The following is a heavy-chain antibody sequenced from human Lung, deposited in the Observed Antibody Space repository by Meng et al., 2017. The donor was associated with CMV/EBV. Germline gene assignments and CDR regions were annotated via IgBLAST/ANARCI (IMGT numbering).Heavy chain of an antibody. Sequence: SETXSLTCAVYGGSFSGYYWSWIRQPPGKGLEWIGEINHSGSTNYNPSLKSRVTISVDTSKNQLSLKLSSVTAADTAVYYCASASSGWYNNWFDPWGQGTLVTVSS. J-gene: IGHJ5*02. D-gene: IGHD6-19*01. CDR3: ASASSGWYNNWFDP. V-gene: IGHV4-34*01. CDR2: INHSGST. CDR1: GGSFSGYY.